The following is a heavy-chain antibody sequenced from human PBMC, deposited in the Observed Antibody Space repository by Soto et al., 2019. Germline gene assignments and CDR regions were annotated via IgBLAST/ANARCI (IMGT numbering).Heavy chain of an antibody. J-gene: IGHJ6*03. Sequence: DVQLVESGGGLVQPGRSLRLSCAASGFTFDDYAMHWVRQAPGKGLEWVSGISWNSGSIGYADSVKGRFTISRDNAKNSLYLQMNSLRAEDTALYYCAKALYQEARRRDYYYYYMDVWGKGTTVTVSS. V-gene: IGHV3-9*01. CDR3: AKALYQEARRRDYYYYYMDV. D-gene: IGHD2-2*02. CDR2: ISWNSGSI. CDR1: GFTFDDYA.